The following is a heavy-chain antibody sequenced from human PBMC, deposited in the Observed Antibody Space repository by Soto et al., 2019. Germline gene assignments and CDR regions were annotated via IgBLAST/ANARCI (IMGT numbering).Heavy chain of an antibody. Sequence: GGSLRLSCSASGFTFSSYAMHWVRQAPGKGLEYVSDISSNGGSTYYADSVKGRFTISRDNSKNTLYLQMSSLRAEDTAVYYCAKSKISGYSYGPGGGGFDYWGQGTLVTVSS. CDR2: ISSNGGST. V-gene: IGHV3-64D*08. CDR1: GFTFSSYA. D-gene: IGHD5-18*01. J-gene: IGHJ4*02. CDR3: AKSKISGYSYGPGGGGFDY.